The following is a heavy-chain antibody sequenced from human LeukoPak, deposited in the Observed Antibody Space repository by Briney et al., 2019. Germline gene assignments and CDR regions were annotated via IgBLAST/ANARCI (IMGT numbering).Heavy chain of an antibody. CDR1: GGSISSGDYY. D-gene: IGHD3-3*01. CDR3: ARDYLTYYDFWSGAPSWAFDI. J-gene: IGHJ3*02. CDR2: IYYSGST. Sequence: SQTLSLTCTVSGGSISSGDYYWRWIRQPPGTGLEWIGYIYYSGSTYYNPSLKSRVTISVDTSKNQFSLKLSSVTAADTAVYYCARDYLTYYDFWSGAPSWAFDIWGQGTMVTVTS. V-gene: IGHV4-30-4*08.